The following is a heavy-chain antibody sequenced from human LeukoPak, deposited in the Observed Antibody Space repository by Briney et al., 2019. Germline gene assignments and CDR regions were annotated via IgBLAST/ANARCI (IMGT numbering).Heavy chain of an antibody. D-gene: IGHD2-8*01. V-gene: IGHV4-59*08. Sequence: SETLSLTCTVSGGSISGHYWSWLRQSPAKGLEGIAYIYNSGSTNYNNYNPSLKSRVIMSMDTSKNQLSLIVSSVTAADTAVYYCARHTTGRALGDFDYWGQGTLVTVSA. J-gene: IGHJ4*02. CDR2: IYNSGSTNYN. CDR3: ARHTTGRALGDFDY. CDR1: GGSISGHY.